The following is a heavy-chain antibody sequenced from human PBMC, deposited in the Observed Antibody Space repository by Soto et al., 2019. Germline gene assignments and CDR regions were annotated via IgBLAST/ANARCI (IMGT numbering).Heavy chain of an antibody. CDR2: IIPILGIA. Sequence: QVQLVQSGAEVKKPGSSVKVSCKASGGTFSSYTISWVGQAPGQGLEWMGRIIPILGIANYAQKFQGRVTITADKSTSTAYMELSSLRSEDTAVYYCASLATVTPHYYGMDVWGQGTTVTVSS. D-gene: IGHD4-17*01. V-gene: IGHV1-69*02. CDR3: ASLATVTPHYYGMDV. J-gene: IGHJ6*02. CDR1: GGTFSSYT.